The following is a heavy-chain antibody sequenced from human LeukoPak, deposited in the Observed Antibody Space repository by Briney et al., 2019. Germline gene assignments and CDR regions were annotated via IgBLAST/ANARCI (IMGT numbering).Heavy chain of an antibody. CDR3: ARRGSSGYYTNNWFNP. CDR2: INTNTGNP. D-gene: IGHD3-22*01. CDR1: GYTFTSYA. Sequence: ASVKVSCKASGYTFTSYAMNWVRQAPGQGLEWMGWINTNTGNPTYAQGFTGRFVFSLDTSVSTAYLQISSLKAEDTAVYYCARRGSSGYYTNNWFNPWGQGTLVTVSS. V-gene: IGHV7-4-1*02. J-gene: IGHJ5*02.